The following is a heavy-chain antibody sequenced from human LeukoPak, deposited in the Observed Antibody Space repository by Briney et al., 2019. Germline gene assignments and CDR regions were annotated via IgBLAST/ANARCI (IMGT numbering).Heavy chain of an antibody. Sequence: PGRSLRLSCSASGFTFSSYGMHWVRQAPGKGLEWVAVLWYDGTNEYYADSVRGRFAISRDNSKNALFLQMNSLRVEDTAIYYCAKGQELDDGVFDSWGQGTLVTVSS. CDR1: GFTFSSYG. CDR2: LWYDGTNE. D-gene: IGHD1-1*01. CDR3: AKGQELDDGVFDS. J-gene: IGHJ4*02. V-gene: IGHV3-33*06.